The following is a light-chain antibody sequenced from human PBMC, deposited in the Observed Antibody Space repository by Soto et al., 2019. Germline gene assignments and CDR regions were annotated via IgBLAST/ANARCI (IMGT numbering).Light chain of an antibody. CDR1: SSDVGGYNY. CDR3: SSYTSSSLHV. V-gene: IGLV2-14*03. Sequence: QSVLTQPASVSGSPGQSITISCTGTSSDVGGYNYVSWYQQHPGKATKLMIYDVSNRPSGVSKRFSGSKSGNTASLTISGLQAEDEADYYCSSYTSSSLHVFGTGTKVTVL. J-gene: IGLJ1*01. CDR2: DVS.